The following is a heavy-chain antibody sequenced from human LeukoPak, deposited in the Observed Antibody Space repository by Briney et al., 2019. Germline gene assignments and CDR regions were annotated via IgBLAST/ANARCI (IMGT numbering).Heavy chain of an antibody. CDR3: AAEKLRFLEWLSLAGGFDP. CDR1: GFTFTSSA. CDR2: IVVGSGNT. J-gene: IGHJ5*02. V-gene: IGHV1-58*02. Sequence: GASVEVSCKASGFTFTSSAMQWVRQARGQRLEWIGWIVVGSGNTNYAQKFQERVTITRDMSTSTAYMELSSLRSEDTAVYYCAAEKLRFLEWLSLAGGFDPWGQGTLVTVSS. D-gene: IGHD3-3*01.